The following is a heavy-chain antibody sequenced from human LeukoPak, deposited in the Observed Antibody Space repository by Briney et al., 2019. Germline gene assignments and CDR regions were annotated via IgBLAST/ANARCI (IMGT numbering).Heavy chain of an antibody. CDR2: IIPIFGTA. D-gene: IGHD6-19*01. CDR1: GGTFSSYA. V-gene: IGHV1-69*13. J-gene: IGHJ5*02. CDR3: AREGMSGAGTYWFDP. Sequence: ASVKVSCKASGGTFSSYAISWVRQAPGQGLEWMGGIIPIFGTANYAQKFQGRVTITADESTSTAYMELSSLRSEDTAVYYCAREGMSGAGTYWFDPWGQGTLVTVSS.